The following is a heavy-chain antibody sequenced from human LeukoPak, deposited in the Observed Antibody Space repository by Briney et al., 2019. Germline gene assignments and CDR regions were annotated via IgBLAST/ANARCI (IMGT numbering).Heavy chain of an antibody. D-gene: IGHD2-21*02. CDR2: IYYSGST. CDR1: GGSITSSRYY. CDR3: ARHVSSDLRIVVVTSDWYFDL. Sequence: PETLSLTCSVSGGSITSSRYYWGWIRQPPGGGLEWIGTIYYSGSTYYNPSLRSRVTISADTSKNQFSLNLSPVTAADTAVYYCARHVSSDLRIVVVTSDWYFDLWGRGTLVTVSS. V-gene: IGHV4-39*01. J-gene: IGHJ2*01.